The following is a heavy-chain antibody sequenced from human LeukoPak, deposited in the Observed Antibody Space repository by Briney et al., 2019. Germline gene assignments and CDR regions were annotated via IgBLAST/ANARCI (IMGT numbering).Heavy chain of an antibody. D-gene: IGHD5-12*01. CDR2: INSDGGIT. Sequence: GGSLRLSCAASGFTFSSYWMHWVRQAPGKGLMWVSRINSDGGITNYADSVKGRFTISRDNAKNTLYLQMNSLRAEDTAVYYCARVRATFSPHFDNWGQGTLVTVSS. V-gene: IGHV3-74*01. J-gene: IGHJ4*02. CDR3: ARVRATFSPHFDN. CDR1: GFTFSSYW.